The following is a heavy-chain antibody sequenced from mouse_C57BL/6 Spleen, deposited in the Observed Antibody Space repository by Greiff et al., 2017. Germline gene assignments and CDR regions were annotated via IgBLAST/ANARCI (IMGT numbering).Heavy chain of an antibody. CDR1: GYAFSSSW. Sequence: VMLVESGPELVKPGASVKISCKASGYAFSSSWMNWVKQRPGKGLEWIGRIYPGDGDTNYNGKFKGKATLTADKSSSTAYMQLSRLTSEDSAVYFCARQDSKGGYFDYWGQGTTLTVSS. J-gene: IGHJ2*01. D-gene: IGHD2-5*01. CDR2: IYPGDGDT. V-gene: IGHV1-82*01. CDR3: ARQDSKGGYFDY.